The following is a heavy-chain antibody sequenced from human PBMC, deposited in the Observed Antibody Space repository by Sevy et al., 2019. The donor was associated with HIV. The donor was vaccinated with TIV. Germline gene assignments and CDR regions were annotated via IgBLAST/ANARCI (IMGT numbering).Heavy chain of an antibody. CDR1: GFTFSSYA. CDR2: ISYDGSNK. V-gene: IGHV3-30-3*01. D-gene: IGHD3-22*01. J-gene: IGHJ4*02. CDR3: ARDHDYDSSGPIANDY. Sequence: GGSLRLSCAASGFTFSSYAMHWVRQAPGKGLEWVAVISYDGSNKYYADSMKGRFTISRDNSKSTLYLQMNSLRAEDTAVYYCARDHDYDSSGPIANDYWGQGTLVTVSS.